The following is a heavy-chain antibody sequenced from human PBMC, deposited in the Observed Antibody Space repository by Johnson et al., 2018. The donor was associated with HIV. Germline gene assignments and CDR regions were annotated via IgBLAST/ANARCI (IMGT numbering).Heavy chain of an antibody. D-gene: IGHD3-22*01. V-gene: IGHV3-20*04. J-gene: IGHJ3*02. Sequence: VQLVESGGGVVRPGESLRLSCSASGFTFDEHGMSWVHQAPGKGLEWVSGISWNGATTGYADSVKGRFTISKDNVKKSLYLQMNDLRAEDTALYYCARGFVRITMILVADAFDIWGQGTMVTVSS. CDR1: GFTFDEHG. CDR3: ARGFVRITMILVADAFDI. CDR2: ISWNGATT.